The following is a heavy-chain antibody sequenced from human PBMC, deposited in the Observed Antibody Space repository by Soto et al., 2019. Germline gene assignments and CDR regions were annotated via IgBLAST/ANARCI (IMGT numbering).Heavy chain of an antibody. CDR2: INPNSGGT. CDR1: GYTFTGNY. Sequence: QVQLVQSGAEVKKPGASVKVSCKASGYTFTGNYMPWGRQAPGQGLEWMGWINPNSGGTNYAQKFQGRVTVTRDTSISTAYMELSRLRSDDTAVYYCARDGDSSSPFDIWGQGTMVTVSS. J-gene: IGHJ3*02. CDR3: ARDGDSSSPFDI. D-gene: IGHD6-6*01. V-gene: IGHV1-2*02.